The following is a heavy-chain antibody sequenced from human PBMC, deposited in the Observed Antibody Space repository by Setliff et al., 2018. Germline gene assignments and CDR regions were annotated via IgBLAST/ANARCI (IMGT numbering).Heavy chain of an antibody. Sequence: ASVKVSCKASGYTFTNYGITWVRQAPGQGLEWMGWIRPHNGNTAYAQKLQGRVTMTTDTSTSTVYMELRSLRSDDTAVYYCARDREGIIVGVPSVWGQGTLVTVSS. J-gene: IGHJ4*02. CDR1: GYTFTNYG. V-gene: IGHV1-18*01. CDR3: ARDREGIIVGVPSV. D-gene: IGHD1-26*01. CDR2: IRPHNGNT.